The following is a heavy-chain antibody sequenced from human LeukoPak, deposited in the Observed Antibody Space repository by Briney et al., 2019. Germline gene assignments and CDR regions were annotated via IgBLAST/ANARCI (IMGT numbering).Heavy chain of an antibody. V-gene: IGHV3-23*01. Sequence: GGSLRLSCEASGFTFSTYAMSWVRQAPGKGMGWDSAISSSADNTYYADSVKGRFTISRDNSKNSLYLQMNSLRAEDTAVYYCAKPLEKYTYGGNFDYWGQGILVTVSS. CDR1: GFTFSTYA. CDR3: AKPLEKYTYGGNFDY. D-gene: IGHD4-23*01. CDR2: ISSSADNT. J-gene: IGHJ4*02.